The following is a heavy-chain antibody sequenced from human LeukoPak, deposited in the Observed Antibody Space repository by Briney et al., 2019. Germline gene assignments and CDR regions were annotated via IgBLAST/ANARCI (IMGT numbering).Heavy chain of an antibody. J-gene: IGHJ4*02. CDR3: ARVYYGGNSAGFDY. CDR1: GGSISSSSYY. V-gene: IGHV4-39*01. D-gene: IGHD4-23*01. CDR2: IYYSGST. Sequence: PSETLSLTCTVSGGSISSSSYYWGWIRQPPGKGLEWIGSIYYSGSTYYNPSLKSRVTISVDTSKNQFSLKLSSVTAADTAVYYCARVYYGGNSAGFDYWGQGTLVTVSS.